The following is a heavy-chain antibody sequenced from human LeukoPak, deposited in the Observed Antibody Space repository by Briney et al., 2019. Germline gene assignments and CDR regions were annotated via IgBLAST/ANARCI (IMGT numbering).Heavy chain of an antibody. CDR2: INPSGGST. CDR1: GYTFTCYY. Sequence: ASVKVSCKASGYTFTCYYMHWVRQAPGQGLEWMGIINPSGGSTSYAQKFQGRVTMTRDTSTSTVYMELSSLRSEDTAVYYCAREGGLYCSSTSCYYYWGQGTLVTVSS. V-gene: IGHV1-46*01. D-gene: IGHD2-2*01. CDR3: AREGGLYCSSTSCYYY. J-gene: IGHJ4*02.